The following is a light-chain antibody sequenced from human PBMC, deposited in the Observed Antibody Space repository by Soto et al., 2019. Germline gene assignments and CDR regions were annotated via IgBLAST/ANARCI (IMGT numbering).Light chain of an antibody. CDR1: QGISKY. CDR2: AAS. CDR3: QKYNSAPWT. V-gene: IGKV1-27*01. Sequence: DIQMTQSPSSLSASVGDRVTITCRASQGISKYLAWYQQKPGNVPKLLIYAASTSQSGVPSRFSGSGSGTDFTLTISSLQSEDVATYYCQKYNSAPWTFGQGTKVEIK. J-gene: IGKJ1*01.